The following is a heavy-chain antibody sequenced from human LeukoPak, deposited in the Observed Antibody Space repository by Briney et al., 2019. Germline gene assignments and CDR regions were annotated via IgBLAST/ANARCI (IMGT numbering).Heavy chain of an antibody. CDR2: IYYSGST. CDR1: GGSISSSSYY. D-gene: IGHD2-2*01. V-gene: IGHV4-39*07. J-gene: IGHJ5*02. CDR3: ASGGYSGSTDCYPNWFDP. Sequence: SETLSLTCTVSGGSISSSSYYWGWIRQPPGKGLEWIGSIYYSGSTYYNPSLKSRVTISVDTSKNQFSLKLSSVTAADTAVYYCASGGYSGSTDCYPNWFDPWGQGTLVTVSS.